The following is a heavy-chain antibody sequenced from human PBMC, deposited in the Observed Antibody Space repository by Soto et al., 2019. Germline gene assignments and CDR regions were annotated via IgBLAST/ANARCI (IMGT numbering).Heavy chain of an antibody. J-gene: IGHJ5*02. CDR2: IIRIFGTP. Sequence: QVHLVQSGAEVKKPGSSVKVSCKASGGTFSRTAISWVRQAPGQGLEWMGGIIRIFGTPTYAQKFQGGITITADESTTTVYMELRSLRSEDTAVYYCARDKGTFDPWGQGTPVTVSS. D-gene: IGHD3-10*01. CDR3: ARDKGTFDP. CDR1: GGTFSRTA. V-gene: IGHV1-69*12.